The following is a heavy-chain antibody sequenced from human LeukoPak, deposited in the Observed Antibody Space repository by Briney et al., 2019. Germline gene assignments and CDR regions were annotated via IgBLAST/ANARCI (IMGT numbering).Heavy chain of an antibody. CDR1: GFTFSHFW. D-gene: IGHD3-22*01. J-gene: IGHJ4*02. V-gene: IGHV3-7*01. CDR3: ARRAYYYED. Sequence: GGSLRLSCAASGFTFSHFWMSWVRQAPGKGLEWVAYIKKTGSETYYVDSVKGRFTITRDNTRNSLFLQMYSLRAEDTAVYYRARRAYYYEDLGQGTLVTVSS. CDR2: IKKTGSET.